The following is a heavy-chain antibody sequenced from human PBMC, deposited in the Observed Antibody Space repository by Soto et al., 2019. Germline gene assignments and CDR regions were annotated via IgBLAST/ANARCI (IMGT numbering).Heavy chain of an antibody. CDR3: AATYSFAAY. D-gene: IGHD2-21*01. J-gene: IGHJ4*02. V-gene: IGHV3-21*01. CDR2: IGSTGGHI. Sequence: PGGSLRLACAASGFTFSSYTMNWVRQAPGKGLECVSSIGSTGGHIYYADSVKGRFTISRDNARNSLHLQMNSLRADDTAVYFCAATYSFAAYWGQGSPVTVPS. CDR1: GFTFSSYT.